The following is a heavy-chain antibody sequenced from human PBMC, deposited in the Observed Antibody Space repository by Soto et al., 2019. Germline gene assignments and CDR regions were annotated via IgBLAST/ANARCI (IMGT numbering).Heavy chain of an antibody. Sequence: GGSLRLSCTPFGFNFDAYAMSWVRQAPGKGLEWVSAVTATAESAYYTDSVRGRFIITRDNSDNMLYLQMSSLRVEDTAIYFCARGRYYDSPQDLWGRGTQVTAPQ. V-gene: IGHV3-23*01. CDR1: GFNFDAYA. CDR2: VTATAESA. J-gene: IGHJ5*02. D-gene: IGHD3-10*01. CDR3: ARGRYYDSPQDL.